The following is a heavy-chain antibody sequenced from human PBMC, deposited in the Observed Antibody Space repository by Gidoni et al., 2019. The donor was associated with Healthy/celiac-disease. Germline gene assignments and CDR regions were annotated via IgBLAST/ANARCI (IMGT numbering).Heavy chain of an antibody. CDR2: ISWDGGST. CDR1: GFTFDDYT. D-gene: IGHD6-6*01. J-gene: IGHJ4*02. V-gene: IGHV3-43*01. Sequence: EVQLVESGGVVVQPGGSLRLSCAASGFTFDDYTMHWVRPAPGKGLEWVSLISWDGGSTYYADSVKGRFTISRDNSKNSLYLQMNSLRTEDTALYYCAKDKMPSFPSIAARPDLRVGWYFDYWGQGTLVTVSS. CDR3: AKDKMPSFPSIAARPDLRVGWYFDY.